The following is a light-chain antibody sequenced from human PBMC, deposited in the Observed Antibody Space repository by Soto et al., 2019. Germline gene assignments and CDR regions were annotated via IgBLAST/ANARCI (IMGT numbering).Light chain of an antibody. CDR3: GTWDSSLSAHV. CDR1: SSNIGNNY. Sequence: QFVRTQTHSVSPAPGQKVIISCSGSSSNIGNNYVSWYQQLPGTAPKLLIYDNNKRPSGIPDRFSGSKSGTSATLGITGLQTGDEADYYCGTWDSSLSAHVFGTGTKVTVL. CDR2: DNN. J-gene: IGLJ1*01. V-gene: IGLV1-51*01.